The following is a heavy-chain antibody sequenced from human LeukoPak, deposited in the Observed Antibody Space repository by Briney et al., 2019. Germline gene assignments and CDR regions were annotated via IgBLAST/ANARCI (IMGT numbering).Heavy chain of an antibody. Sequence: PGGSLRLSCAASGFTFSSYEMNWVRQAPGKGLEWVSYISSSGSTIYYADSVKGRFTISRVNAKNSLYLQMNSLRAEDTAVYYCARNYGSGSPPFDYWGQGTLVTVSS. V-gene: IGHV3-48*03. CDR3: ARNYGSGSPPFDY. CDR1: GFTFSSYE. CDR2: ISSSGSTI. J-gene: IGHJ4*02. D-gene: IGHD3-10*01.